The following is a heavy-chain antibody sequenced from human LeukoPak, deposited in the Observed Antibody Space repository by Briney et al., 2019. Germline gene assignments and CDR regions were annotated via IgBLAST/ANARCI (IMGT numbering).Heavy chain of an antibody. V-gene: IGHV3-21*01. Sequence: GGSLRLSCAASGFIFSNYSMNWVRQAPGKGLEWVSAISSSSSYIYYADSVKGRFTISRDNAKSSLYLQMNSLRAEDTAVYYCARGGYYDSSGYLDYWGQGTLVTVSS. D-gene: IGHD3-22*01. J-gene: IGHJ4*02. CDR2: ISSSSSYI. CDR1: GFIFSNYS. CDR3: ARGGYYDSSGYLDY.